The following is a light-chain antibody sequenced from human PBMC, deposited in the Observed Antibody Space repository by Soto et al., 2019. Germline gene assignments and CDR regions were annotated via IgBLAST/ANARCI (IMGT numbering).Light chain of an antibody. CDR2: DAS. CDR3: QQYGSSRT. J-gene: IGKJ1*01. CDR1: QSVGKC. V-gene: IGKV3-11*01. Sequence: EIVLTQSPATLSLTPGQQATLSFRASQSVGKCLAWYQQKPGQAPRLLIYDASNRATGIPARFTGSGSGTDFTLTISSLEPEDCAVYYCQQYGSSRTFGQGTKVDIK.